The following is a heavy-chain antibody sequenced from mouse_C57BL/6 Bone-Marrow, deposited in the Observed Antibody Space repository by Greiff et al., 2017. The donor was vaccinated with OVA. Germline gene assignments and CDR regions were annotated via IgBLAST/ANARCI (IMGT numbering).Heavy chain of an antibody. V-gene: IGHV5-4*01. D-gene: IGHD1-1*01. CDR1: GFTFSSYA. J-gene: IGHJ4*01. Sequence: EVHLVESGGGLVKPGGSLKLSCAASGFTFSSYAMSWVRQTPEKRLEWVATISDGGSYTYYPDNVKGRFTISRDNAKNNLYLQMSHLKSEDTAMYYCARDTPLLLRDYYAMDYWGQGTSVTVSS. CDR2: ISDGGSYT. CDR3: ARDTPLLLRDYYAMDY.